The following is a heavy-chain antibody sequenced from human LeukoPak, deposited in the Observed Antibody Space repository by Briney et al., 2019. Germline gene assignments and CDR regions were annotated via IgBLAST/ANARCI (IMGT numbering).Heavy chain of an antibody. J-gene: IGHJ6*02. Sequence: GGSLRLSCEASGFAFSRYDMHWVRQITGKGLEWVSDITAPGDTYYADSVKGRFTISRENAKNSLYLQMNSLTAGDTAVYYCARDALGSAPYSTDVWGQGTTVTVSS. CDR3: ARDALGSAPYSTDV. D-gene: IGHD3-16*01. CDR2: ITAPGDT. CDR1: GFAFSRYD. V-gene: IGHV3-13*04.